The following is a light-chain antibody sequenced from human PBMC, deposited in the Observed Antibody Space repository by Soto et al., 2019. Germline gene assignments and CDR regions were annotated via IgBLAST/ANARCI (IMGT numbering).Light chain of an antibody. CDR3: QQSSSTPQT. CDR1: QSVGTY. CDR2: VAS. Sequence: DIQMTQSPSSLSASVGDRVIITCRASQSVGTYVSWYQQKEGKAPKLLINVASTLQSGVPSRFSGSGSGTDFTLAISSLQPEDFATSYCQQSSSTPQTFGGGTKVDIK. J-gene: IGKJ4*01. V-gene: IGKV1-39*01.